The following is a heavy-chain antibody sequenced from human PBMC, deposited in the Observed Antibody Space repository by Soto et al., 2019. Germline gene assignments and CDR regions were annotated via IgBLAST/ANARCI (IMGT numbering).Heavy chain of an antibody. Sequence: QVQLVQSGAEVKKPGASVKVSCKASGYTFTGYYMHWVRQAPGQGLEWMGWINPNSGGTNYAQKFQGRVTMTRDTSISTAYMELSRLRSGDTAVYYCATSTEYYDFWSGYPPYYYYGMDVWGQGTTVTVSS. CDR3: ATSTEYYDFWSGYPPYYYYGMDV. CDR1: GYTFTGYY. V-gene: IGHV1-2*02. D-gene: IGHD3-3*01. CDR2: INPNSGGT. J-gene: IGHJ6*02.